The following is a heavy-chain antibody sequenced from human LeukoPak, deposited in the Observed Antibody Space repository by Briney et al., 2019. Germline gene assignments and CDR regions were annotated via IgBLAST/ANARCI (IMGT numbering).Heavy chain of an antibody. CDR3: ARSPVDYDFWSGYFDY. V-gene: IGHV4-61*05. CDR1: GGSISSSSYY. Sequence: SETLSLTCTVPGGSISSSSYYWGWIRQPPGKGLEWIGYIYYSGSTNYNPSLKSRVTISVDTSKNQFSLKLSSVTAADTAVYYCARSPVDYDFWSGYFDYWGQGTLVTVSS. CDR2: IYYSGST. J-gene: IGHJ4*02. D-gene: IGHD3-3*01.